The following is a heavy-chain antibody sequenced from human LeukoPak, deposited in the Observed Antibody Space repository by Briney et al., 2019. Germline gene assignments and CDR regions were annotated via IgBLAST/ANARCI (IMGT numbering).Heavy chain of an antibody. CDR3: ARDFPSDFDWLPPFDY. V-gene: IGHV3-48*02. Sequence: GGSLTLSCAASGFTFSSYSMNWVRQAPGKGLEWVSYISSSSSTIYYADSVKGRFTISRDNAKNSLYLQMNSLRDEDTAVYYCARDFPSDFDWLPPFDYWGRGTLVTVSS. D-gene: IGHD3-9*01. CDR2: ISSSSSTI. CDR1: GFTFSSYS. J-gene: IGHJ4*02.